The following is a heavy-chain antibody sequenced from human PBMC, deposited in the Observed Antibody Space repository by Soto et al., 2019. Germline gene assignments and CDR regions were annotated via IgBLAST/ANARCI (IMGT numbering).Heavy chain of an antibody. V-gene: IGHV4-59*01. J-gene: IGHJ5*02. Sequence: PSETLSLTCTVSGGSISSYYWSWIRQPPGKGLEWIGYIYYSGSTNYNPSLKSRVTISVDTSKNQFSLKLSSVTAADTAVYYCARAGTPMVGGVFCGWFAPGGQGTLVPVSS. CDR2: IYYSGST. D-gene: IGHD3-10*01. CDR3: ARAGTPMVGGVFCGWFAP. CDR1: GGSISSYY.